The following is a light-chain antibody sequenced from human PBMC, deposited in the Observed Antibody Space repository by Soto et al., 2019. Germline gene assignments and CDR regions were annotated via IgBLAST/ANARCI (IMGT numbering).Light chain of an antibody. J-gene: IGKJ1*01. Sequence: DIVMTQSPDSLAVSLVERATINCKSSQSALYSSNNKNYLAWYQHKPGHPPKLLIYWASLRESAVPDRVSGSGYGTDFSLTTSSQQAEDVAVYYCQQYFSSPPAVGQGTKVEIK. V-gene: IGKV4-1*01. CDR1: QSALYSSNNKNY. CDR2: WAS. CDR3: QQYFSSPPA.